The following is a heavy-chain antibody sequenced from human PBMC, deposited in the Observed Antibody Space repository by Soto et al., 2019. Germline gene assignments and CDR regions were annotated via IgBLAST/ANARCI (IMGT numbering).Heavy chain of an antibody. Sequence: QLQLQESGPGLVKPSQTLSLTCTVSGGSMNRADYYWSWIHQPPGKGLEWLGYIYYNGATYYNPSLDSRLTLSVDTSKNQFSLKLRSVTAADTAVYFCASDGGRGYYGSGTYYDFWGQGTLVTVSS. CDR2: IYYNGAT. CDR1: GGSMNRADYY. J-gene: IGHJ4*02. V-gene: IGHV4-30-4*01. CDR3: ASDGGRGYYGSGTYYDF. D-gene: IGHD3-10*01.